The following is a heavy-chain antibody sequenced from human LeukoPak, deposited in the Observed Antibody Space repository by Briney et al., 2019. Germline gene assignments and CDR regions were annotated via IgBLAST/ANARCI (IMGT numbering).Heavy chain of an antibody. J-gene: IGHJ6*02. Sequence: SETLSLTCTVSGGSISSYYWSWIRQPPGKGLEWIGYIYYSGSTNYNPSLKSRVTISVDTSKNQFSLKLSSVTAADTAVYYCARGPAAAAGILGLYYYYYGMDVWGQGTTVTVSS. CDR3: ARGPAAAAGILGLYYYYYGMDV. CDR1: GGSISSYY. CDR2: IYYSGST. D-gene: IGHD6-13*01. V-gene: IGHV4-59*12.